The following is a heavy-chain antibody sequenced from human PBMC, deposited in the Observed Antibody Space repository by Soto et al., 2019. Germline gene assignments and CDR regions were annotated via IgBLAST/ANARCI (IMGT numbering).Heavy chain of an antibody. CDR2: IKHDGTER. CDR1: GFTFSNYE. D-gene: IGHD3-22*01. CDR3: ARVCLENCYDYSRYYSFDF. J-gene: IGHJ4*01. V-gene: IGHV3-7*01. Sequence: GGSLRLSCAASGFTFSNYEMSWVRQAPGKGLEWVANIKHDGTERYYLDSVKGRFTISRDNAKNSLYLQMNSLRAEDTAVYYCARVCLENCYDYSRYYSFDFWGQGTLVTVSS.